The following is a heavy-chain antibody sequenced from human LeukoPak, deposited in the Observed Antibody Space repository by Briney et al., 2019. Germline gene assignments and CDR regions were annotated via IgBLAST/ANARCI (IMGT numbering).Heavy chain of an antibody. CDR3: TRDASGYLRFDY. CDR1: GFPFSDSY. V-gene: IGHV3-11*01. Sequence: GGSLRLSCAASGFPFSDSYMSWVPQASGRGLEWVSYTSSGRVMYYADSVKGQFTISRENAKNSLYLQMNSLRVERPAVYYCTRDASGYLRFDYWGQGTLVTVSS. J-gene: IGHJ4*02. D-gene: IGHD5-12*01. CDR2: TSSGRVM.